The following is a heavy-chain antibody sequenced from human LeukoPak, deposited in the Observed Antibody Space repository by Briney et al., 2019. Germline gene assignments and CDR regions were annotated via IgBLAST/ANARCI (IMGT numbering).Heavy chain of an antibody. V-gene: IGHV4-31*03. D-gene: IGHD6-13*01. Sequence: PSQTLSLTCTVSGGSISSGGYYWSWIRQHPGKGLEWIGYIYYSGSTYYNPSLKSRVTISVDTSKNQFSLKLSSVTAADTAVYYCARGEAAAESTWFDPWGQGTLVTVSS. CDR2: IYYSGST. CDR3: ARGEAAAESTWFDP. J-gene: IGHJ5*02. CDR1: GGSISSGGYY.